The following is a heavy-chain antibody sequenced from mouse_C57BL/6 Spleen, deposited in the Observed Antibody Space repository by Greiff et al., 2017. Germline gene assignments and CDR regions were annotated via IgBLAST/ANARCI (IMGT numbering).Heavy chain of an antibody. CDR2: IDPENGDT. J-gene: IGHJ2*01. CDR1: GFNIKDDY. V-gene: IGHV14-4*01. CDR3: TSLGY. Sequence: EVQLQQSGAELVRPGASVKLSCTASGFNIKDDYMHWVKQRPEQGLEWIGWIDPENGDTEYASQFQGKATITADTSSNTAYLKLSSLTSEDTAVYYCTSLGYWGQGTTLTVSS.